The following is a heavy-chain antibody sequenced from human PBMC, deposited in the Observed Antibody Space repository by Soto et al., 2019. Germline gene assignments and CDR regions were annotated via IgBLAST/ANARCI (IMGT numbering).Heavy chain of an antibody. CDR1: GGSISSSSYY. CDR2: IYYSGST. V-gene: IGHV4-39*01. CDR3: ARLSRLTVTTGADYYYGMDV. D-gene: IGHD4-17*01. J-gene: IGHJ6*02. Sequence: PSETLSLTCTVSGGSISSSSYYWGWIRQPPGKGLEWIGSIYYSGSTYYNPSLKSRVTISVDTSKNQFSLKLSSVTAADTAVYYFARLSRLTVTTGADYYYGMDVWGQGTTVTVSS.